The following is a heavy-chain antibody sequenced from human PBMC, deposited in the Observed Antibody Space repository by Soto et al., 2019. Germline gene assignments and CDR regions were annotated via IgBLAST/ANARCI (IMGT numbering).Heavy chain of an antibody. Sequence: WGWIRQPPGKGLEWIGEIYHSGSTNYNPSLKSRVTFSVDKSKNQFSLKLSSVTAADTAVYYCARGPPRGYSYGPLAYWGQGTLVTVSS. D-gene: IGHD5-18*01. V-gene: IGHV4-4*02. CDR2: IYHSGST. CDR3: ARGPPRGYSYGPLAY. J-gene: IGHJ4*02.